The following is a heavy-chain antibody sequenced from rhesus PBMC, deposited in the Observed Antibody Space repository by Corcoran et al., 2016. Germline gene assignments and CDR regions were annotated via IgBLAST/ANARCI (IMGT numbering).Heavy chain of an antibody. J-gene: IGHJ4*01. D-gene: IGHD6S26*01. V-gene: IGHV4-127*01. CDR3: LGSGWSGF. Sequence: QVQLQESGPGLVKPSETLSLTCAVSGYSISSGYGWGWIRQPPGKGLEWIGQIFGGSDSPHYHPSLKSLVTVSKDTSKNQFSLRLTSVTAADTAVYYCLGSGWSGFWGQGVLVTVSS. CDR2: IFGGSDSP. CDR1: GYSISSGYG.